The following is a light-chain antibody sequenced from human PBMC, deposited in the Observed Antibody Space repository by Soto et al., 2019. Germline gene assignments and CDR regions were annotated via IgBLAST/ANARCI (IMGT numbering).Light chain of an antibody. CDR2: GTS. Sequence: DIVMTQSPFALSASVGDRVTITCRASQSIRGFLHWYQQKPGKAPKLLIYGTSNLESGVPSRFGGSGSGTDFTLTISGLQLEDFATYYCQQSFSNYFTFGGGTKVDI. CDR3: QQSFSNYFT. J-gene: IGKJ4*01. CDR1: QSIRGF. V-gene: IGKV1-39*01.